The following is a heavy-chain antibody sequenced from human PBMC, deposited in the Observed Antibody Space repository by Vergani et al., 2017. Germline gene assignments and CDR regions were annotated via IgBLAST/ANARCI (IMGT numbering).Heavy chain of an antibody. Sequence: QVQLVESGGGVVQPGRSLRLSCAPSGFTFNQYGMHWVRQAPGKGLEWVAVTWYDGNNKQYADSVKGRFTISRDNSKSTMYVQMNSLRDEDTCVYYCARDLRLLYNRLDPWGQGTLVTVSS. D-gene: IGHD1-14*01. CDR1: GFTFNQYG. CDR2: TWYDGNNK. V-gene: IGHV3-33*01. J-gene: IGHJ5*02. CDR3: ARDLRLLYNRLDP.